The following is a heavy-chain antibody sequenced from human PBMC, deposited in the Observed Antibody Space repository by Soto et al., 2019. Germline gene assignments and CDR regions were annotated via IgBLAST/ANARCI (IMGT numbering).Heavy chain of an antibody. CDR3: PRAVATYFGTLFDP. D-gene: IGHD2-15*01. CDR2: ISHTGST. V-gene: IGHV4-30-2*01. J-gene: IGHJ5*02. Sequence: PSETLSLTCAVSGGSITSGNSYSWSWIRQPPGKGLEWIGSISHTGSTSYNPSLKSRVTMSVDKSKNQFSLKLSSVTAADMGVYYCPRAVATYFGTLFDPWGQGTLVTFSS. CDR1: GGSITSGNSYS.